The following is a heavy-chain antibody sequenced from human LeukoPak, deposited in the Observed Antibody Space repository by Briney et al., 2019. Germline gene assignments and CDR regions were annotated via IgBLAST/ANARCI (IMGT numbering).Heavy chain of an antibody. V-gene: IGHV3-48*02. J-gene: IGHJ4*02. Sequence: GGSLRLSCAASGFTFSSYSVIWARQAPGKGLEWVSYVSSSGTTTYYADSVKGRFTISRDNGRNLVSLQMNSLRDEDTAVYYCARADRDGNKRFLDWGQGTLVTVSS. CDR1: GFTFSSYS. D-gene: IGHD5-24*01. CDR3: ARADRDGNKRFLD. CDR2: VSSSGTTT.